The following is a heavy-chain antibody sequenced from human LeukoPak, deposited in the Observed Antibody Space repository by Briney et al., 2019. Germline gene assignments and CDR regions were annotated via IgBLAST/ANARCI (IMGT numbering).Heavy chain of an antibody. V-gene: IGHV3-21*01. J-gene: IGHJ5*02. CDR1: GFTFSSYS. D-gene: IGHD2-15*01. CDR3: ARERYCSGGSCSTERPNWFDP. CDR2: ISSSSSYI. Sequence: GGSLRLSCAASGFTFSSYSMNWVRQAPGKGLEWVSSISSSSSYIYYADSVKGRFTISRDNAKNSLYLQVNSLRAEDTAVYYCARERYCSGGSCSTERPNWFDPWGQGTLVTVSS.